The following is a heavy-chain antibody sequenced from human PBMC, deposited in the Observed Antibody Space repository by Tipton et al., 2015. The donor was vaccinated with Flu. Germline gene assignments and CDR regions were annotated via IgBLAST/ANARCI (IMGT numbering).Heavy chain of an antibody. CDR1: GFTFNDYA. Sequence: SLRLSCTASGFTFNDYAIHWVRQAPGKGLEWVSGVSWNSGNIVYADSVKGRFTISRDNAKNSLYLQMNSLRVEDTALYYCAKDMGDYGVLGGSFDYWGQGTLVTVSS. J-gene: IGHJ4*02. D-gene: IGHD4/OR15-4a*01. CDR2: VSWNSGNI. CDR3: AKDMGDYGVLGGSFDY. V-gene: IGHV3-9*01.